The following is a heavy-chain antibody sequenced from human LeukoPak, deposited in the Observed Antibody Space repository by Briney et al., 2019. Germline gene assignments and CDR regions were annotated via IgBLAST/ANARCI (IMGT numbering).Heavy chain of an antibody. V-gene: IGHV3-15*07. D-gene: IGHD6-13*01. CDR1: GFTFSNAW. CDR3: TTAGYSSSWYLLSDYYYYYGMDV. Sequence: GGSLRLSCAASGFTFSNAWMNWVRQAPGEGLEWVGRIKSKTDGWTTDYAAPVKGRFTISRDDSKNTLYLQMNSLKTEDTAVYYCTTAGYSSSWYLLSDYYYYYGMDVWGQGTTVTVSS. J-gene: IGHJ6*02. CDR2: IKSKTDGWTT.